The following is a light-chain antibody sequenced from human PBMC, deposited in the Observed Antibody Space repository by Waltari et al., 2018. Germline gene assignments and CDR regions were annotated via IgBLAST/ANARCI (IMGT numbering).Light chain of an antibody. CDR3: QQYYSTPLT. Sequence: DIVITQSPDSLALSLDERATITCRSSQSVVYSSNNKNYLAWYQQKPGQPPKLLIYWASTRESGVPDRFSGSGSGTDFTLTISSLQAEDVAVYYCQQYYSTPLTFGGGTKVEI. CDR1: QSVVYSSNNKNY. J-gene: IGKJ4*01. V-gene: IGKV4-1*01. CDR2: WAS.